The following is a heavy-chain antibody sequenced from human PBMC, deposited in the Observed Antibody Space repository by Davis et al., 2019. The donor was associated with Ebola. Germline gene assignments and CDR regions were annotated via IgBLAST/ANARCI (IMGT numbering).Heavy chain of an antibody. CDR1: GGSISSYY. Sequence: SETLSLTCTVSGGSISSYYWSWIRQPPGKGLEWIGYIYYSGSTNYNPSLKSRVTISVDTSKNQFSLKLSSVTAADTAVYYCARGDYIFFWFDPWGQGTLVTVSS. CDR2: IYYSGST. D-gene: IGHD4-11*01. J-gene: IGHJ5*02. CDR3: ARGDYIFFWFDP. V-gene: IGHV4-59*01.